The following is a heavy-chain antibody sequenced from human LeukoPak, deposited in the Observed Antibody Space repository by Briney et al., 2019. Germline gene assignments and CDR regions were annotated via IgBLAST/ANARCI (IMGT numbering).Heavy chain of an antibody. CDR1: VFTFDDYG. CDR3: ARTSGDYYDSSGIY. D-gene: IGHD3-22*01. V-gene: IGHV3-20*04. Sequence: GGSLRLSCAASVFTFDDYGMSSVRQAPGKGLEWVSGINWNGGSTGYADSVKGRFTISRDNAKNSLYLQMNSLRAEDTALYYCARTSGDYYDSSGIYWGQGTLVTVSS. CDR2: INWNGGST. J-gene: IGHJ4*02.